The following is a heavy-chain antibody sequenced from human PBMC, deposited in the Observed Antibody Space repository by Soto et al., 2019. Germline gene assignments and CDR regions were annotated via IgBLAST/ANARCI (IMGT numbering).Heavy chain of an antibody. Sequence: GGSLRLSCAASGFTFSSYAMSWVRQAPGKGLEWVSAISGSGGSTYYADSVKGRFTISRDNSKNTLYLQMNSLRAEDTAVYYFAKENYYDSSGYYYGEYYFDYWGQGTLVTVSS. CDR3: AKENYYDSSGYYYGEYYFDY. D-gene: IGHD3-22*01. CDR1: GFTFSSYA. J-gene: IGHJ4*02. V-gene: IGHV3-23*01. CDR2: ISGSGGST.